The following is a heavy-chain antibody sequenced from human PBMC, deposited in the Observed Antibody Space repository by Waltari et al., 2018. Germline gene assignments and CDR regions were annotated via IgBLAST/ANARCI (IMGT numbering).Heavy chain of an antibody. CDR2: MNPNSGNT. D-gene: IGHD2-2*01. CDR1: GYTFTSYD. J-gene: IGHJ5*02. V-gene: IGHV1-8*01. Sequence: QVQLVQSGAEVKKPGASVKVSCKASGYTFTSYDINWVRQATGQGLEWMGWMNPNSGNTGYAQKFQGRVTMTRNTSISTAYMELSSLRSEDTAVYYCARGHLKGRAAAISRYRWFDPWGQGTLVTVSS. CDR3: ARGHLKGRAAAISRYRWFDP.